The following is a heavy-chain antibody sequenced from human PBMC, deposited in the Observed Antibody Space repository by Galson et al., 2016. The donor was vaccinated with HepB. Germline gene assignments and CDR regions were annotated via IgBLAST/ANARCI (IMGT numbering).Heavy chain of an antibody. V-gene: IGHV3-53*01. CDR3: ARGNYGDPFDY. CDR1: GFTVSSNY. J-gene: IGHJ4*02. D-gene: IGHD4-17*01. CDR2: IYSGGST. Sequence: SLRLSCAASGFTVSSNYMSWVRQAPGKGLEWVSVIYSGGSTYYADSVKGRSTISRDNSKNTLYLQMNSLRAEDTAVYYCARGNYGDPFDYWGQGTLVTVSS.